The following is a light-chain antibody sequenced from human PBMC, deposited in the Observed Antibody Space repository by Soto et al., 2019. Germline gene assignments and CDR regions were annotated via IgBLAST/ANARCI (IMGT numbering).Light chain of an antibody. V-gene: IGLV1-40*01. CDR3: QSYDGSLSGSVM. Sequence: QSVLTQPPSVSGAPGQRVTISCTGSSSNIGAGYDVHWYQQLPGTAPKLLIYGNSNRPSGVPDRFSGSKSGTSASLAITGLQAEDEADYYCQSYDGSLSGSVMFGGGTQLTVL. CDR1: SSNIGAGYD. CDR2: GNS. J-gene: IGLJ3*02.